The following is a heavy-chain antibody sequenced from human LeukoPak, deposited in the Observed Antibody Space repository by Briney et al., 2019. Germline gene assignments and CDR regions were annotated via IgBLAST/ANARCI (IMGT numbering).Heavy chain of an antibody. Sequence: ASVKVSCKASGYTFTGYYMHWVRQAPGQGLEWMGWINPNSGGTNYAQKFQGRVTMTRDTSISTAYMELSRLRSDDTAVYYCAEVEYSSSSGAFDIWGQGTMVTVSS. J-gene: IGHJ3*02. CDR1: GYTFTGYY. CDR2: INPNSGGT. D-gene: IGHD6-6*01. V-gene: IGHV1-2*02. CDR3: AEVEYSSSSGAFDI.